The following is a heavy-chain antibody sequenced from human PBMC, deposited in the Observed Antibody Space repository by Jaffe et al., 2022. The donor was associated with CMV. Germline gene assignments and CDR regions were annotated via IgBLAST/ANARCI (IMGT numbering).Heavy chain of an antibody. CDR2: IWYDGSNK. J-gene: IGHJ4*02. CDR3: ARGMGWFGELLYQIFDY. CDR1: GFTFSSYG. V-gene: IGHV3-33*01. D-gene: IGHD3-10*01. Sequence: QVQLVESGGGVVQPGRSLRLSCAASGFTFSSYGMHWVRQAPGKGLEWVAVIWYDGSNKYYADSVKGRFTISRDNSKNTLYLQMNSLRAEDTAVYYCARGMGWFGELLYQIFDYWGQGTLVTVSS.